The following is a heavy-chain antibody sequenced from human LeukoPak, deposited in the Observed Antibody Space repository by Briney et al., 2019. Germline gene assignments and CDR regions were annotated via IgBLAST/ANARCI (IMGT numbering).Heavy chain of an antibody. D-gene: IGHD3-10*01. Sequence: GGSLRLSCAASGFTFSSYVMNWVRQAPGKGLGWVSYFSSSGSTIYYADSVKGRFTISRDNAKNSLYLQMNGLRAEDTAVYYCANLYGSGSYYNPYYYYGMDVWGQGTTVTVSS. CDR2: FSSSGSTI. J-gene: IGHJ6*02. CDR3: ANLYGSGSYYNPYYYYGMDV. V-gene: IGHV3-48*03. CDR1: GFTFSSYV.